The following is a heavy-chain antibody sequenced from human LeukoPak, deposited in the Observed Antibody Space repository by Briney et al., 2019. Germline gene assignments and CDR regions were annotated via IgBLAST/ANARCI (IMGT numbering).Heavy chain of an antibody. V-gene: IGHV4-59*08. CDR3: ARHPNDFKELKFDP. D-gene: IGHD3-3*01. Sequence: PSETLSLTCTVSGGSISSYYWSWIRQPPGKGLEWIGYIYYSGSTNYNPSLKSRVTISVDTSKNQFSLKLSSVTAADTAVYYCARHPNDFKELKFDPWGQGTLVTVSS. J-gene: IGHJ5*02. CDR1: GGSISSYY. CDR2: IYYSGST.